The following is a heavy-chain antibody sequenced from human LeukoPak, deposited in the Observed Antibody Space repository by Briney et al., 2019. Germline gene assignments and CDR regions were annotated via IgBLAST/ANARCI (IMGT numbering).Heavy chain of an antibody. D-gene: IGHD2-2*01. CDR1: GFTFSSYW. CDR2: INHSGST. J-gene: IGHJ6*02. Sequence: GSLRLSCAASGFTFSSYWMSWVRQPPGKGLEGIGEINHSGSTNYNPSLKSRVTISVDTSKNQFSLKLSSVTAADTAVYYCASGLGYCSSTSCYARYYYYGMDVWGQGTTVTVSS. CDR3: ASGLGYCSSTSCYARYYYYGMDV. V-gene: IGHV4-34*01.